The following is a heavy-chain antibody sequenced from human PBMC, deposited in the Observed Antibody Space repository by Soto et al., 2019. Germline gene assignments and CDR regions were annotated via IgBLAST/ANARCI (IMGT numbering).Heavy chain of an antibody. CDR2: IYWNDDK. CDR1: GFSLSTSGVG. J-gene: IGHJ5*02. V-gene: IGHV2-5*01. CDR3: AHSLPPDYCSSTSCYPGWFDP. D-gene: IGHD2-2*01. Sequence: SGPTLVNPTQTLTLTCTFSGFSLSTSGVGVGWIRQPPGKALEWLALIYWNDDKRYSPSLKSRLTITKDTSKNQVVLTMTNMDPVDTATYYCAHSLPPDYCSSTSCYPGWFDPWGQGTLVTVSS.